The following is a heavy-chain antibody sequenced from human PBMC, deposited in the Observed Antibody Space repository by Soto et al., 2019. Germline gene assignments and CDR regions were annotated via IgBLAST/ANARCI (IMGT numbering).Heavy chain of an antibody. J-gene: IGHJ3*02. CDR3: ARGGGYGEHI. CDR2: INPSGDSR. CDR1: GYTFTSYY. Sequence: QVKLVQSGAEVKKPGASVKVSCKASGYTFTSYYIHWVRQAPGQGLEWMGIINPSGDSRSYAQKFQGRVNMTRDTSTSTVYMELSSLRSEDTAVYYCARGGGYGEHIWGQGTMVTVSS. V-gene: IGHV1-46*03. D-gene: IGHD4-17*01.